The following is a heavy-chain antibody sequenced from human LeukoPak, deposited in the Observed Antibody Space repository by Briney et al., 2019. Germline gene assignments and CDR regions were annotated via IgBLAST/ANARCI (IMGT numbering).Heavy chain of an antibody. Sequence: GGSLRLSCAASGFTFSSCWMHWVRQAPGKGLVWVSRINGDGSSTTYADSVRGRFTISRDNAKNTLYLQMNSLRAEDTAVYYCAGGKYYYDSSGYGWGQGTLVTVSS. CDR1: GFTFSSCW. CDR3: AGGKYYYDSSGYG. V-gene: IGHV3-74*03. CDR2: INGDGSST. D-gene: IGHD3-22*01. J-gene: IGHJ4*02.